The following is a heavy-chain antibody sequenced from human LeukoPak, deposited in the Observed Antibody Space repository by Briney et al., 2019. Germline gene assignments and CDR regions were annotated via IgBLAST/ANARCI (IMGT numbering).Heavy chain of an antibody. V-gene: IGHV4-34*01. CDR2: INHTGNT. CDR3: ARRGGAVAREIADY. Sequence: SETLSLTCTVSGGSISSYYWSWIRQSPGKGLEWIGEINHTGNTNYNPSLKRRVTISADTSKNQFFLKLNSVTAADTAVYYCARRGGAVAREIADYWGQGPLVTVSS. J-gene: IGHJ4*02. CDR1: GGSISSYY. D-gene: IGHD6-19*01.